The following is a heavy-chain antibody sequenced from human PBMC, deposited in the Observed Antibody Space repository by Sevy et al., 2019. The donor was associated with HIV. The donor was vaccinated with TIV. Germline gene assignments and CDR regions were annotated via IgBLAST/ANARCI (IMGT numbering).Heavy chain of an antibody. CDR1: GFTFSSYA. Sequence: GGSLRLSCAASGFTFSSYAMHWVRQAPGKGLEWVAVISYDGSNKYYADSVKGRFTISRDNSKNTLYLQMNCLRAEDTAVYYCARDNAPTPYYYYGMDVWGQGTTVTVSS. CDR2: ISYDGSNK. V-gene: IGHV3-30-3*01. CDR3: ARDNAPTPYYYYGMDV. J-gene: IGHJ6*02.